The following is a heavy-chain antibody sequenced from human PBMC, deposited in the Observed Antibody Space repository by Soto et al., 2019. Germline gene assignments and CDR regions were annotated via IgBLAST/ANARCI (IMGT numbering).Heavy chain of an antibody. CDR2: IYYSGST. V-gene: IGHV4-59*01. CDR3: ARRPLYYDFWSGYFDY. D-gene: IGHD3-3*01. CDR1: GGSISSYY. J-gene: IGHJ4*02. Sequence: QVQLQESGPGLVKPSETLSLTCTVSGGSISSYYWSWIRQPPGKGLEWIGYIYYSGSTNYNPSLESRVTISVDTSKNQFSLKLSSVTAADTAVYYCARRPLYYDFWSGYFDYWGQGTLVTVSS.